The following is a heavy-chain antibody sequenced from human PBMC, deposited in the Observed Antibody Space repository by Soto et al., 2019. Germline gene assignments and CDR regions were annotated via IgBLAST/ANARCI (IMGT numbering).Heavy chain of an antibody. CDR1: GYSFTSYW. V-gene: IGHV5-10-1*01. CDR3: ARHPTMTPWFDP. D-gene: IGHD2-15*01. Sequence: GESLKISCKGSGYSFTSYWISWVRQMPGKGLEWMGRIDPSDSYTNYSPSFQGHVTISADKSISTAYLQWSSLKASDTVMYYCARHPTMTPWFDPWGQGTLVTVSS. CDR2: IDPSDSYT. J-gene: IGHJ5*02.